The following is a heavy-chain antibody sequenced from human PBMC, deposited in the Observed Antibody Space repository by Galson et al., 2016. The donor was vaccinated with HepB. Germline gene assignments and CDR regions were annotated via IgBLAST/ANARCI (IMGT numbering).Heavy chain of an antibody. D-gene: IGHD4-11*01. J-gene: IGHJ4*02. CDR3: VTGLTTFEH. CDR2: IDNSGGAI. Sequence: SLRLSCAPSGFIFTTYAMNWVRQAPGKGLEWISYIDNSGGAIYHSDSVRGRFTISRDNAKNSLYLQMNSLSDEDTAVYYCVTGLTTFEHWGQGTLVTVSS. V-gene: IGHV3-48*03. CDR1: GFIFTTYA.